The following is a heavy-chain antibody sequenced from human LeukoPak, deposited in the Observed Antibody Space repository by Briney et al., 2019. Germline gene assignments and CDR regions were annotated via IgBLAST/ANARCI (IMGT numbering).Heavy chain of an antibody. CDR1: GGTFSSYA. V-gene: IGHV1-69*13. CDR2: IIPIFGTA. Sequence: VASVKVSCKASGGTFSSYAISWVQQAPGQGLEWMGGIIPIFGTANYAQKFQGRVTITADESTSTAYMELSSLRSEDTAVYYCASRWYCSGGSCYYYGMDVWGQGTTVTVSS. CDR3: ASRWYCSGGSCYYYGMDV. D-gene: IGHD2-15*01. J-gene: IGHJ6*02.